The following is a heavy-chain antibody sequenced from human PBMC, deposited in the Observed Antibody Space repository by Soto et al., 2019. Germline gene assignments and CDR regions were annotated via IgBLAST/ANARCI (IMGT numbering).Heavy chain of an antibody. CDR1: GFTFSNYA. CDR2: ISGNGVTR. Sequence: PGGSVRLSCAASGFTFSNYAMIWVRQTPGEGLQWVSGISGNGVTRDYADSVKGRFTISRDNSKNTLYLQMNSLRAEDTALYYCARHALGALGEANWFDPWGQGTLVTVSS. V-gene: IGHV3-23*01. D-gene: IGHD1-26*01. J-gene: IGHJ5*02. CDR3: ARHALGALGEANWFDP.